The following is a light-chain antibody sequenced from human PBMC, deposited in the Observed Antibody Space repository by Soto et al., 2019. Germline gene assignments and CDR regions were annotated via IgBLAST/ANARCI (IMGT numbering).Light chain of an antibody. V-gene: IGKV3-20*01. CDR1: QSVSSSY. CDR3: QQYGSSQS. Sequence: EIVLTQSPGTLSLSPGERATLSCRASQSVSSSYLAWYQQKPGQAPRLLIYGASSRATGIPDRFSGSGSGTDFTLIISRLEPEDFAVYYCQQYGSSQSFGQGNNVEIK. J-gene: IGKJ1*01. CDR2: GAS.